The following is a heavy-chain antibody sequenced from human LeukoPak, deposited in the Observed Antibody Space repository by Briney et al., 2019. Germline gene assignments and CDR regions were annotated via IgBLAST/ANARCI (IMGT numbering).Heavy chain of an antibody. CDR2: IYYSGST. D-gene: IGHD2-15*01. CDR3: ARQVGYCSGGSCSFYFDH. CDR1: GGSISSSGYY. J-gene: IGHJ4*02. Sequence: PSETLSLTCTVSGGSISSSGYYWGWIRQPPGKGLQWIGTIYYSGSTYYSPSLKSRVTISVDTSKNQFSLKLSSVTAADTAVYYCARQVGYCSGGSCSFYFDHWGQGTLVTVSS. V-gene: IGHV4-39*01.